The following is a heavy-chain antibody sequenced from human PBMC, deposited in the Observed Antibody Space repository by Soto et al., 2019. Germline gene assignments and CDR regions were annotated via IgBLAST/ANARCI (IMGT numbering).Heavy chain of an antibody. CDR1: GFTFNIYA. V-gene: IGHV3-23*01. J-gene: IGHJ4*02. D-gene: IGHD3-22*01. Sequence: EVQLLESGGDLIQPGGSLRLSCAASGFTFNIYAMTWVRQAPGKGLEWVSAISRYGDITYYADSVEGRFTISRDNPKNTLYLQMNSLTAEDTAVYYCAKDRYLDHDSRGYLFDNWGQGTLVTVSS. CDR2: ISRYGDIT. CDR3: AKDRYLDHDSRGYLFDN.